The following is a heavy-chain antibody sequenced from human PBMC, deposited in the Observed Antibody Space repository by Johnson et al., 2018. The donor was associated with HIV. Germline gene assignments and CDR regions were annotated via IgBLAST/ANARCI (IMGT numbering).Heavy chain of an antibody. CDR3: ARGGPFHAFDI. J-gene: IGHJ3*02. CDR2: ISYDGSNK. Sequence: QVQLVESGGGVVQPGRSLRLSCAASGFTFNPYGIHWVRRAPGKGLEWVALISYDGSNKYYAESVKGRFTISRDNSKNTLYLQMNSLRAEDTAMYFCARGGPFHAFDIWGHGTTVTVSS. V-gene: IGHV3-30*19. D-gene: IGHD2-21*01. CDR1: GFTFNPYG.